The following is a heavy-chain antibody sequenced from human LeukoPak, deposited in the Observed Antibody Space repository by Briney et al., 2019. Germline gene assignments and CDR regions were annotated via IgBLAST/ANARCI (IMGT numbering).Heavy chain of an antibody. V-gene: IGHV3-30*04. CDR1: GFTFSSYA. Sequence: PGRSLRLSCAASGFTFSSYAMHWVRQAPGKGLEWVAVISYDGGNKYYADSVKGRFTISRDNSKNTLYLQMNSLRAEDTAVYYCARVIVVVPAAGGGDYWGQGTLVTVSS. CDR2: ISYDGGNK. D-gene: IGHD2-2*01. J-gene: IGHJ4*02. CDR3: ARVIVVVPAAGGGDY.